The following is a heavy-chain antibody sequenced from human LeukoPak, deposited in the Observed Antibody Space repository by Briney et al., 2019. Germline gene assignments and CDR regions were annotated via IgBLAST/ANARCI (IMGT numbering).Heavy chain of an antibody. V-gene: IGHV3-21*01. J-gene: IGHJ4*02. CDR2: ISSSSSYI. CDR1: GFTFSSYS. Sequence: GGSLRLSCAASGFTFSSYSMNWVRQAPGKGLEWVSSISSSSSYIYYADSVKGRFTISRDNAKNSLYLQMNSLRAEDTAVYYCARDRQRGWALGYWGQGTLVTVSS. CDR3: ARDRQRGWALGY. D-gene: IGHD6-19*01.